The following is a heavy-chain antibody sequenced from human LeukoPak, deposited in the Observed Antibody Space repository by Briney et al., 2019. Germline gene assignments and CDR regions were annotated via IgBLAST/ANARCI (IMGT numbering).Heavy chain of an antibody. Sequence: PGGSLRLSCAASGFTFSSYGMHWVRQAPGKGLEWVAVIWYDGSNKYYADSVKGRFTISRDNSKNTLYLQMNSLRAEDTAVYYCARGRRRWLQSGNDAFDIWGQGTMVTVSS. D-gene: IGHD5-24*01. CDR3: ARGRRRWLQSGNDAFDI. CDR1: GFTFSSYG. V-gene: IGHV3-33*01. CDR2: IWYDGSNK. J-gene: IGHJ3*02.